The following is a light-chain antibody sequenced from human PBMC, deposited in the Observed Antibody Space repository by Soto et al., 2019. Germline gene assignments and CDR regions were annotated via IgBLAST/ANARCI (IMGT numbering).Light chain of an antibody. CDR3: QQYNSWPPLT. V-gene: IGKV3-15*01. CDR1: QSVSGN. Sequence: EIVMTQSPATLSVSPGERATLSCRASQSVSGNLAWYQQKPGQAPRLLIYGASTRATSIPARFSGSGSGTEFTLIISSLRSEDFVVYYCQQYNSWPPLTFGGGTKVDIK. CDR2: GAS. J-gene: IGKJ4*01.